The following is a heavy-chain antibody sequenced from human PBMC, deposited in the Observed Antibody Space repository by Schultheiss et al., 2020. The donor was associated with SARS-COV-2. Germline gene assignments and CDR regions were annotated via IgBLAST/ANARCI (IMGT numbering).Heavy chain of an antibody. CDR2: IYYSGST. Sequence: SETLSLTCTVSGGSISSYYWSWIRQPPGKGLEWIGYIYYSGSTNYNPSLKSRVTISVDTSKNQFSLKLSSVTAADTAVYYCARAKHYYGSGNYYYSYYGMDVWGQGTTVTVSS. V-gene: IGHV4-59*01. CDR1: GGSISSYY. CDR3: ARAKHYYGSGNYYYSYYGMDV. J-gene: IGHJ6*02. D-gene: IGHD3-10*01.